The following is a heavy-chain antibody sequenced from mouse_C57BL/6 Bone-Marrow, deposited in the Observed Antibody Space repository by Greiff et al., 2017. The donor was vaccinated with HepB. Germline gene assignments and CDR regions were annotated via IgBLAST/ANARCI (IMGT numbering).Heavy chain of an antibody. V-gene: IGHV5-9*01. J-gene: IGHJ4*01. CDR2: ISGGGGNT. D-gene: IGHD1-1*01. CDR1: GFTFSSYT. Sequence: DVKLVESGGGLVKPGGSLKLSCAASGFTFSSYTMSWVRQTPEKRLEWVATISGGGGNTYYPDSVKGRFTISRDNAKNTLYLQMSSLRSEDTALYYCASPHYYGSSYPYAMDYWGQGTSVTVSS. CDR3: ASPHYYGSSYPYAMDY.